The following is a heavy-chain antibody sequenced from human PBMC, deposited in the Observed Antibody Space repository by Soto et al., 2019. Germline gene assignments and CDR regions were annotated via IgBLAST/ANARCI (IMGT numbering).Heavy chain of an antibody. J-gene: IGHJ4*02. V-gene: IGHV1-18*01. CDR2: ISVYNGDT. CDR1: GYKFTNFG. CDR3: ARAEYYYYSSGYYLLFYFDY. Sequence: QVQLVQSGPEVKNPGASVKVSCKASGYKFTNFGIAWIRQAPGQGLEWMGRISVYNGDTTFAQNFQDRVTLTTDTSTSTAYMELRSLRSDDTAVYYCARAEYYYYSSGYYLLFYFDYWGQGTLVTVSS. D-gene: IGHD3-22*01.